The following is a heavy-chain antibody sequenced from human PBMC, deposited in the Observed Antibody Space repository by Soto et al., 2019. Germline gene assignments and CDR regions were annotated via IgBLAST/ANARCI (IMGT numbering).Heavy chain of an antibody. CDR2: INGGGGTT. CDR1: GFSFSGYT. CDR3: AKDRHPDGIWTFDY. J-gene: IGHJ4*02. D-gene: IGHD3-9*01. V-gene: IGHV3-23*01. Sequence: EVQLLESGGHLIQPGESLRLSCAASGFSFSGYTMNWVRQAQGEGLEWISGINGGGGTTYYADSVKGRFTISRDDSKNILYLQMNSPRAEDTAIYYCAKDRHPDGIWTFDYWGRGTLVTVSS.